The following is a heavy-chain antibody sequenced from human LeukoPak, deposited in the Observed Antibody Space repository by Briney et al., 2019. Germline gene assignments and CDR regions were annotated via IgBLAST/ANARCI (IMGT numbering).Heavy chain of an antibody. Sequence: PGRSLRLSCAASGFTFSSYAMHWVRQAPGKGLEWVAVISYDGSNKYYADSVKGRFTISRDNSKNTLYLQMNSLRAEDTAVYYCARGYSSGWYGFDYWGQGTLVTVSS. J-gene: IGHJ4*02. CDR2: ISYDGSNK. V-gene: IGHV3-30-3*01. CDR3: ARGYSSGWYGFDY. D-gene: IGHD6-19*01. CDR1: GFTFSSYA.